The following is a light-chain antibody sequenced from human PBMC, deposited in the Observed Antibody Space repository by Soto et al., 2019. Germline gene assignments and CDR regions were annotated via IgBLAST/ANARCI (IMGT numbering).Light chain of an antibody. Sequence: DIVMTQSPDSLAVSLGERATINCKSSQSVLYSSNNKNYLAWYQQKPGQPPKLLIYWASTRESGVPDRFSGSGSGRDFTLTISSLQAVDVAIYYCQQYYTIPRTFGQGTKVETK. J-gene: IGKJ1*01. CDR2: WAS. CDR1: QSVLYSSNNKNY. CDR3: QQYYTIPRT. V-gene: IGKV4-1*01.